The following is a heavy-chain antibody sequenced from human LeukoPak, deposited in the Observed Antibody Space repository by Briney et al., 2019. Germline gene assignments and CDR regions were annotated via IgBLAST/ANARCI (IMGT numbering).Heavy chain of an antibody. CDR3: ASGFVAMGFTTFDY. CDR2: IYYSGST. J-gene: IGHJ4*02. D-gene: IGHD2-2*01. CDR1: GGSISSGGYY. Sequence: PSETLSLTCTVSGGSISSGGYYWSWIRQHPGKGLEWIGYIYYSGSTYYNPSLKSRVTISVDTSKNQFSLKLSSVTAADTAVYYCASGFVAMGFTTFDYWGQGTLVTVSS. V-gene: IGHV4-31*03.